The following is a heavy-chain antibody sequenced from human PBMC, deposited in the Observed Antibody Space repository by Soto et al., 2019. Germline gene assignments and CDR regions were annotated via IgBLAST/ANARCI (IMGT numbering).Heavy chain of an antibody. V-gene: IGHV1-69*06. CDR2: IIPIFGTA. J-gene: IGHJ3*02. Sequence: QVQLVQSGAEVKKPGSSVKVSCKASGGTFSSYAISWVRQAPGQGLEWMGGIIPIFGTANYAQKFQGRVTITADKSTSTAYMELSSLRSEDTAVYYCASAAWNYGSGSYYKAFDIWGQGTMVTVSS. CDR1: GGTFSSYA. CDR3: ASAAWNYGSGSYYKAFDI. D-gene: IGHD3-10*01.